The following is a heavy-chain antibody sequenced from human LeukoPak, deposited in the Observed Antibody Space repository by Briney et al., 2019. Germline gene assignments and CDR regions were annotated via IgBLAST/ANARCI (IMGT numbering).Heavy chain of an antibody. CDR3: AKAPGYSSEDAFDI. CDR2: ISWNSGSI. D-gene: IGHD6-19*01. J-gene: IGHJ3*02. CDR1: GFTFEDYA. Sequence: GGSLRLSRPPSGFTFEDYAMHSVRHAPWKGLEWVSGISWNSGSIGYADSVKGRFTISRDNAKNSLYLQMNSLRAEDTALYYCAKAPGYSSEDAFDIWGQGKMVTVSS. V-gene: IGHV3-9*01.